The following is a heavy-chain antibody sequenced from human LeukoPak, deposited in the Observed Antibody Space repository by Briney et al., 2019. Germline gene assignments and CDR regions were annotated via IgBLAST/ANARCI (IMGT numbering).Heavy chain of an antibody. Sequence: GGSLRLSCAASGFTFSTYTMNWVRQAPGKGLEWVSSISSRSSYIYYADSVKGRFTISRDNAKNSLYLQMNSLRAEDTALYYCARDCPGQSHPNWFDPWGQGTLVTVSS. CDR1: GFTFSTYT. CDR2: ISSRSSYI. J-gene: IGHJ5*02. V-gene: IGHV3-21*04. CDR3: ARDCPGQSHPNWFDP.